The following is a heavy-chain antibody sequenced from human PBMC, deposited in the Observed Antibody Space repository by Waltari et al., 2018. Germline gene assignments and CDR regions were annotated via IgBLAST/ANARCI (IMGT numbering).Heavy chain of an antibody. D-gene: IGHD5-12*01. J-gene: IGHJ2*01. CDR3: ARGPRSGVVTHYSYFDL. Sequence: QVQLQQWGAGLLKPSETLSLTCAVYGGSFSGYYWSWIRQPPGKGLEWIGEINHSGSTNYDPSLKSRVTISVDTSKNQFSLKLSSVTAADTAVYYCARGPRSGVVTHYSYFDLWGRGTLVTVSS. CDR1: GGSFSGYY. V-gene: IGHV4-34*01. CDR2: INHSGST.